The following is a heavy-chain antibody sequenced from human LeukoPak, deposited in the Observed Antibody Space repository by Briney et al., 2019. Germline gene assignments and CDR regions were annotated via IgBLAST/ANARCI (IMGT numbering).Heavy chain of an antibody. J-gene: IGHJ4*02. CDR1: GGSISSNNYY. CDR2: IYYSGST. D-gene: IGHD3-3*01. CDR3: ARASSLEYYDFWSGYYPRVCPYFDY. Sequence: PSETLSLTCTVSGGSISSNNYYWSWIRQPPGKGLEWIGYIYYSGSTNYNPSLKSRVTISVDTSKNQFSLKLSSVTAADTAVYYCARASSLEYYDFWSGYYPRVCPYFDYWGQGTLVTVSS. V-gene: IGHV4-61*01.